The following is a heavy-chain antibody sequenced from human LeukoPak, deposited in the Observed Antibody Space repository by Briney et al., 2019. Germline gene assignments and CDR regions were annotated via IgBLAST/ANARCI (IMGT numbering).Heavy chain of an antibody. CDR3: ARDLGYSSSWSWFDP. CDR1: GYTFTGYY. D-gene: IGHD6-13*01. J-gene: IGHJ5*02. CDR2: INPNSGGT. V-gene: IGHV1-2*02. Sequence: ASVKVSCKASGYTFTGYYMHWVRQAPGQGLEWMGWINPNSGGTNYARKFQGRVTMTRDTSISTAYMELSRLRSDDTAVYYCARDLGYSSSWSWFDPWGQGTLVTVSS.